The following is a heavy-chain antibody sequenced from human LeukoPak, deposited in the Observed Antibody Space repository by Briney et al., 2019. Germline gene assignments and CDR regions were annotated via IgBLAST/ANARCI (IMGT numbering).Heavy chain of an antibody. Sequence: SETLSLTCAVYGGSFRGHYWSWIRQPPGKGLEWIGGINQGGNIKHNPSLKSRATISVDTSKNQFSLRLSSVTAADTAVYYCARDGGQGSGWSTIDYWGQGTLVTVSS. J-gene: IGHJ4*02. V-gene: IGHV4-34*04. D-gene: IGHD6-19*01. CDR2: INQGGNI. CDR3: ARDGGQGSGWSTIDY. CDR1: GGSFRGHY.